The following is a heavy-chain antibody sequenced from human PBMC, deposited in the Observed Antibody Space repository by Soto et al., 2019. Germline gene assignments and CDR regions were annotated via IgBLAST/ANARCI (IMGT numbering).Heavy chain of an antibody. CDR3: ARYSSSWSDYYYYGMDV. V-gene: IGHV1-18*01. CDR2: ISAYNGNT. D-gene: IGHD6-13*01. CDR1: GYTFTSYG. Sequence: ASVKVSCKASGYTFTSYGISWVRQAPGQGLEWMGWISAYNGNTNYAQKLQGRVTMTTDTSTSTAYMELRSLRSDETAVYYCARYSSSWSDYYYYGMDVWGQGTTVTVSS. J-gene: IGHJ6*02.